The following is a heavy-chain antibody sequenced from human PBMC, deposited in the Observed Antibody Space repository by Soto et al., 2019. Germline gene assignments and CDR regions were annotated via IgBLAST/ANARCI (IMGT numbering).Heavy chain of an antibody. Sequence: GGSLRLSCAASGFTFSSYSMNWVRQAPGKGLEWVSSISSSSSYIYYADSVKGRFTISRDNAKNSLYLQMNSLTAEDTAVYYCARDLVPGWVALQLNYFDYWGQGTLVTVSS. CDR3: ARDLVPGWVALQLNYFDY. CDR2: ISSSSSYI. V-gene: IGHV3-21*01. J-gene: IGHJ4*02. D-gene: IGHD1-1*01. CDR1: GFTFSSYS.